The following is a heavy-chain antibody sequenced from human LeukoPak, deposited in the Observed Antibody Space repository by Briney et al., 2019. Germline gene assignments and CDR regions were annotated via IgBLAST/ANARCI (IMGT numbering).Heavy chain of an antibody. D-gene: IGHD5-24*01. J-gene: IGHJ4*03. CDR3: ARGATISETGYFDF. Sequence: SETLSLTCAVYGGSFSRYYWSWIRRSPGKGLEWIAEIDHRGDTNYNPSVKSRVTISVDTSKNQFSLKVRSLSAADTAVYYCARGATISETGYFDFWGQGTLVTVSS. CDR1: GGSFSRYY. V-gene: IGHV4-34*01. CDR2: IDHRGDT.